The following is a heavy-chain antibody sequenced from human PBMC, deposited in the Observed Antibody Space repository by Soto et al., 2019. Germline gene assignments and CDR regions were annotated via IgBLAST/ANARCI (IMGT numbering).Heavy chain of an antibody. D-gene: IGHD5-18*01. CDR3: ARGSPETAMPNLDY. Sequence: SETMSLTCTVSGGSMRGYYWSWIRQPPGKGLEWIGYIYYSESTNYSPSLKNRVTLSVDTSKNQFSLKLTSVTAADTAVYYCARGSPETAMPNLDYWGQGTLVTVSS. V-gene: IGHV4-59*01. J-gene: IGHJ4*02. CDR1: GGSMRGYY. CDR2: IYYSEST.